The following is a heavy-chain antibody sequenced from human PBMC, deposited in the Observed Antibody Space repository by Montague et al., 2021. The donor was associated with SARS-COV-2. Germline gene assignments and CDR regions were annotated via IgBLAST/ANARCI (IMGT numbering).Heavy chain of an antibody. CDR3: ARDQPAYCTGGNCHPFDX. V-gene: IGHV4-61*02. D-gene: IGHD2-15*01. CDR2: IYTSGFT. CDR1: GDSIRSGTYY. Sequence: TLSLTCTVYGDSIRSGTYYLNWVRKTAAKGLEWIGRIYTSGFTEYNPALKSRVAMSVDTSKNQFSLRLSSVTAADTAVYYCARDQPAYCTGGNCHPFDXWGPLSLVSV. J-gene: IGHJ4*02.